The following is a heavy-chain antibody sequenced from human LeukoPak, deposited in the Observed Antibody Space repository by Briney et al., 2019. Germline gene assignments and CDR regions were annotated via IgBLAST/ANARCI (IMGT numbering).Heavy chain of an antibody. CDR3: AKAGPGFGFDS. CDR1: GFTFDDYG. J-gene: IGHJ4*02. V-gene: IGHV3-20*04. Sequence: GSLRLSCAASGFTFDDYGMSWVRQAPGKGLEWVSGINWNGGSTGFADSVKGRFTISRDNAKNSLYLQMNSLRAEDTAVYFCAKAGPGFGFDSWGQGTLVTVSS. CDR2: INWNGGST. D-gene: IGHD3-10*01.